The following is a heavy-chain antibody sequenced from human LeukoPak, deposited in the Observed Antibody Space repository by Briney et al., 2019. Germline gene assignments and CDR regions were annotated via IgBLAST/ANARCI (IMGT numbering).Heavy chain of an antibody. Sequence: GGSLRLSCAASGFTFSSYAMSWVRQAPGKGLEWVSAISGSGGSTYYADSVKGRFTISRDNSKNTLYLQMNSLRAEDTAVYYCAKYYDSSGYASWFYPWGQGTLVTVSS. D-gene: IGHD3-22*01. V-gene: IGHV3-23*01. CDR2: ISGSGGST. CDR3: AKYYDSSGYASWFYP. J-gene: IGHJ5*02. CDR1: GFTFSSYA.